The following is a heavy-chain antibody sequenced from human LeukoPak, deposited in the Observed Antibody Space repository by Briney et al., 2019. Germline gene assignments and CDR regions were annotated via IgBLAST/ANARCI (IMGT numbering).Heavy chain of an antibody. CDR1: GFTFGSFG. J-gene: IGHJ3*02. V-gene: IGHV3-33*01. CDR3: ARALYGGQNDAFDI. Sequence: GGSLRLSCAASGFTFGSFGMHWVRQAPGKGLEWVAVIWYDGTNKYYADSVKGRFTISRDNSRNTLHLQMNSLRVEDTAVYYCARALYGGQNDAFDIWGQGQWSPSLQ. D-gene: IGHD2/OR15-2a*01. CDR2: IWYDGTNK.